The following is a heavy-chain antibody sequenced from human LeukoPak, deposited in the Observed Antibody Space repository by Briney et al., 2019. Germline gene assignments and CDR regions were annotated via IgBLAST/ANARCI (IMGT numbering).Heavy chain of an antibody. CDR3: ARAVPSIAVAANHHVRYWFDP. D-gene: IGHD6-19*01. J-gene: IGHJ5*02. Sequence: ASVKVSCKASGYTFTSYAMNWVRQAPGQGLEWMGWINTNTGNPTYAQGFTGRFVFSLDTSVSTAYLQISSLKAEDTAVYYCARAVPSIAVAANHHVRYWFDPWGQGTLVTVSS. CDR1: GYTFTSYA. CDR2: INTNTGNP. V-gene: IGHV7-4-1*02.